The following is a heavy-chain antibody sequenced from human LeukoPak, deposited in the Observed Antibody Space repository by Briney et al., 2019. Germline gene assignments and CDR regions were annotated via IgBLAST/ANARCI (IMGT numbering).Heavy chain of an antibody. D-gene: IGHD3-10*01. V-gene: IGHV4-59*01. CDR2: IPDSGST. CDR1: GGSISSYY. Sequence: SETLCLTSTVSGGSISSYYWSWSRQPPGGGLEWIGYIPDSGSTNSTTSLKSRVPISVDTSKNQFSLKLTSVTAADTAVYYCARVEEGYGSGRRENFYYYYMDVWGKGTTVTISS. CDR3: ARVEEGYGSGRRENFYYYYMDV. J-gene: IGHJ6*03.